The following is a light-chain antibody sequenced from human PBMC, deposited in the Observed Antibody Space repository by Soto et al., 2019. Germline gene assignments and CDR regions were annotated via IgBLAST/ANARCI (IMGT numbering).Light chain of an antibody. J-gene: IGKJ1*01. CDR3: QQYGSSPPT. CDR1: QTVNSNY. Sequence: EIVLTQSPGTLSLSPGERGTLSCMASQTVNSNYLAWYQRKPGQAPRLLIYGASNRATDIPHRFSGSWSGTVFTLTITRLEPEDFAVYYCQQYGSSPPTFGQGTKVEIK. V-gene: IGKV3-20*01. CDR2: GAS.